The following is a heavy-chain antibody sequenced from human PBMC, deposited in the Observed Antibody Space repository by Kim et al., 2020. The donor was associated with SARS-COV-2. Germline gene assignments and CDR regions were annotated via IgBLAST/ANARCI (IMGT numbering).Heavy chain of an antibody. CDR3: ARDSPEYDYVWGSYRYRSADAFDI. CDR2: INSDGSST. CDR1: GFTFSSYW. Sequence: GGSLRLSCAASGFTFSSYWMHWVRQAPGKGLVWVSRINSDGSSTSYADSVKGRFTISRDNAKNTLYLQMNSLRAEDTAVYYCARDSPEYDYVWGSYRYRSADAFDIWGQGTMVTVSS. D-gene: IGHD3-16*02. V-gene: IGHV3-74*01. J-gene: IGHJ3*02.